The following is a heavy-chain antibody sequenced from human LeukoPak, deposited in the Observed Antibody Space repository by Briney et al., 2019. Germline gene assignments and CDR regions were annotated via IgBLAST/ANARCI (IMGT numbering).Heavy chain of an antibody. V-gene: IGHV3-11*01. CDR1: GFTFSDYY. Sequence: GGSLRLSCAASGFTFSDYYMSWIRQAPGKGLEWVSYISSSGSTIYYADSVKGRFTISRDNAKNSLYLQMNSLRAEDTAVYYCARELTLAVAGYYHYYYGMDVWGQGTTVTVSS. CDR2: ISSSGSTI. J-gene: IGHJ6*02. CDR3: ARELTLAVAGYYHYYYGMDV. D-gene: IGHD6-19*01.